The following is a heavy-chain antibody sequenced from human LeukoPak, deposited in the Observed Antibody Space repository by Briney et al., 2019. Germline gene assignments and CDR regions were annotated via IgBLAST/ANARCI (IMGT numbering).Heavy chain of an antibody. CDR2: VDYNGGT. CDR3: ARGFYEPFDR. D-gene: IGHD2/OR15-2a*01. J-gene: IGHJ4*02. V-gene: IGHV4-59*01. CDR1: GGSFSTSH. Sequence: PSETLSLTCTVSGGSFSTSHWNWVRQPPGKRLEWIGNVDYNGGTKYNPSLRSRVTISLDTSKNQFSLKLKFVTAADTALYYCARGFYEPFDRWGQGTLVTVSS.